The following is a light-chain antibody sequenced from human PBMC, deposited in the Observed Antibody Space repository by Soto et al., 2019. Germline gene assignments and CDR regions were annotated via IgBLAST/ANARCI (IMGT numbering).Light chain of an antibody. CDR2: EVS. V-gene: IGLV2-14*01. CDR1: SSDVGGYNY. Sequence: QSALTQPASVSGAPGQSITISCTGTSSDVGGYNYVSWYQQLPGKAPKLMIFEVSNRPSGVSNRFSGSKSGNTASLTISGLQTEDEADYYCRSYTSMSTRVFGGGTKVTVL. J-gene: IGLJ2*01. CDR3: RSYTSMSTRV.